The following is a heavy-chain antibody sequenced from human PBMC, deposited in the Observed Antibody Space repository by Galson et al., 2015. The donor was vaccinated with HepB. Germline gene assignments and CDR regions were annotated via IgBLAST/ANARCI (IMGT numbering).Heavy chain of an antibody. D-gene: IGHD3-3*01. CDR3: ARDSRATFGEPNWFDP. J-gene: IGHJ5*02. CDR2: ISATGTSI. V-gene: IGHV3-48*03. Sequence: SLRLSCAASGFTFSSYNLNWVRQAPGKGLDWISYISATGTSIEYADSVKGRFIISSDNDKNSLYLQVHSLRVEDTAVDYCARDSRATFGEPNWFDPWGQGTLVIVSS. CDR1: GFTFSSYN.